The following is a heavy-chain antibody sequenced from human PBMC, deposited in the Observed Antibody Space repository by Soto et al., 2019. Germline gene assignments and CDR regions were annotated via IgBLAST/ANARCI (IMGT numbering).Heavy chain of an antibody. V-gene: IGHV3-21*01. CDR2: ISSSSSYI. D-gene: IGHD5-12*01. CDR3: ARFGYTTEAH. J-gene: IGHJ4*02. CDR1: GFTFSSYT. Sequence: EVQLMESGGGLVKPGGSPRLSCAASGFTFSSYTMIWVRQAPGKGLEWVSSISSSSSYIYYADSVKGRFTISRDNAKNSLYLQMNSLRAEDTAVYYCARFGYTTEAHWGQGTLVTVSS.